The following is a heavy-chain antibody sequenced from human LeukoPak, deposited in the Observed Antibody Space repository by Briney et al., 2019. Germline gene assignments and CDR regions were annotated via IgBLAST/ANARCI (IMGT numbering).Heavy chain of an antibody. CDR3: ARTWSNWFDP. D-gene: IGHD2-15*01. J-gene: IGHJ5*02. Sequence: GGSLRLSCAASGLTLSTYWMNWVRQAPGKGLEWVANIKEDGSEKYYADSVKGRFTISRDNAKKSLYLQLNSLRAEDTAVYYCARTWSNWFDPWGQGTLVTVSS. CDR1: GLTLSTYW. V-gene: IGHV3-7*01. CDR2: IKEDGSEK.